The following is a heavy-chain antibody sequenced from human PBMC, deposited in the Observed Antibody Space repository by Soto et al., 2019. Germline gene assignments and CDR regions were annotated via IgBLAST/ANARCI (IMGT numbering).Heavy chain of an antibody. CDR3: ARDPTSGDYEPPDGNFDY. D-gene: IGHD4-17*01. J-gene: IGHJ4*02. CDR2: ISSSSSYI. Sequence: GGSLRLSCAASGFTFSSYSMNWVRQAPGKGLEWVSSISSSSSYIYYADSVKGRFTISRDNAKNSLYLQMNSLRAEDTAVYYCARDPTSGDYEPPDGNFDYWGQGTLVTVSS. CDR1: GFTFSSYS. V-gene: IGHV3-21*01.